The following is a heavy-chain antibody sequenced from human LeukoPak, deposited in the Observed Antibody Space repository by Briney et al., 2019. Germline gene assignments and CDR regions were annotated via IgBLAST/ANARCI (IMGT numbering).Heavy chain of an antibody. Sequence: GGSLRLSCAASGFIFSSYGMHWVRQAPGKGLEWVAFTRYDGTNKYYGDSVKGRFTISRDNSKNTLYLQMNSLRAEDTAVYYCAKTKAAGTDDYWGQGTLVTVSS. V-gene: IGHV3-30*02. D-gene: IGHD6-13*01. CDR2: TRYDGTNK. CDR3: AKTKAAGTDDY. CDR1: GFIFSSYG. J-gene: IGHJ4*02.